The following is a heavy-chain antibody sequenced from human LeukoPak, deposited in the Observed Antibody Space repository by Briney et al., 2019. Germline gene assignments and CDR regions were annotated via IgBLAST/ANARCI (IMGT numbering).Heavy chain of an antibody. J-gene: IGHJ3*02. D-gene: IGHD2/OR15-2a*01. CDR1: GFTFSSST. Sequence: PGGSLRLSCAASGFTFSSSTMTWVRQSPGKGLEWVSSISSSSTYIYYADSVKGRFIISRDNAKNSLYLQMNSLRAEDMAVFYCARDFLNAIDIWGQGTMVTVSS. V-gene: IGHV3-21*01. CDR3: ARDFLNAIDI. CDR2: ISSSSTYI.